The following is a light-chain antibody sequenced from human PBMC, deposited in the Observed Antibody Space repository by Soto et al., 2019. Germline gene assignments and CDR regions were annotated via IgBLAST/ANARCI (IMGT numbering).Light chain of an antibody. CDR2: GAS. CDR3: HHYVGSPWT. Sequence: EIVLTQSPGTLSLSPGERATLSCRASQSVNSFLAWFQQKPGQAPRLLIYGASNRATGIPDRFSVSGSETDFTFTITRLVPEDFELYYCHHYVGSPWTFGQGTKVEN. J-gene: IGKJ1*01. CDR1: QSVNSF. V-gene: IGKV3-20*01.